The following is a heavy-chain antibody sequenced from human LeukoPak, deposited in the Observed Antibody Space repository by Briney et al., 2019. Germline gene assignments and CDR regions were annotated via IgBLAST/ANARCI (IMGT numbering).Heavy chain of an antibody. D-gene: IGHD3-3*01. V-gene: IGHV4-30-2*01. CDR3: ARVIGITIFGVARRARFDP. J-gene: IGHJ5*02. CDR1: GGSISSGGYY. CDR2: IYHSGST. Sequence: KSSETLSLTCTVSGGSISSGGYYWSWIRQPPGKGLEWIGYIYHSGSTYYNPSLKSRVTISVDRSKNQFSLKLSSVTAADTAVYYCARVIGITIFGVARRARFDPWGQGTLVTVSS.